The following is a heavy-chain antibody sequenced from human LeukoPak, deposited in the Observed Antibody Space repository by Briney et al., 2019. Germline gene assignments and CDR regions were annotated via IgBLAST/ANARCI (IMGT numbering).Heavy chain of an antibody. J-gene: IGHJ4*02. CDR1: GFTFSSYS. CDR3: TTDRAVGYFDY. D-gene: IGHD6-19*01. CDR2: IKSKTDGGTT. V-gene: IGHV3-15*01. Sequence: GGSLRLSCAASGFTFSSYSMNWVRQAPGKGLEWVGRIKSKTDGGTTDYAAPVKGRFTISRDDSKNTLYLQMNSLKTEDTAVYYCTTDRAVGYFDYWGQGTLVTVSS.